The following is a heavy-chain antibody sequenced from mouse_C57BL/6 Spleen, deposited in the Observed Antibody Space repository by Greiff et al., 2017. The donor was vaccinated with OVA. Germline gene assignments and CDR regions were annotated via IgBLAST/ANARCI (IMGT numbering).Heavy chain of an antibody. CDR1: GFSLTSYA. J-gene: IGHJ2*01. D-gene: IGHD1-1*01. Sequence: VKLVESGPGLVAPSQSLSITCTVSGFSLTSYAISWVRQPPGKGLVWLGVIWTGGGTNYNSALKSRLSISKDNSKSQVFLKMNSLQTDDTARYYCARKRVYGSSYYFDYWGQGTTLTVSS. CDR3: ARKRVYGSSYYFDY. CDR2: IWTGGGT. V-gene: IGHV2-9-1*01.